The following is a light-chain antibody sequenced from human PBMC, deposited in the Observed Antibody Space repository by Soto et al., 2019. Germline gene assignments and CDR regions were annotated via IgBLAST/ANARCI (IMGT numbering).Light chain of an antibody. Sequence: EIGMTQSPATLSVSPGERATLSCRASQSVSSTLAWYQQKPGQAPRLLIYGASIRATGITARFSGSGSGTEVTHSISTLQSDDFAIYYCQHYNNWPPWTFGQGTKVDSK. CDR3: QHYNNWPPWT. V-gene: IGKV3-15*01. CDR1: QSVSST. J-gene: IGKJ1*01. CDR2: GAS.